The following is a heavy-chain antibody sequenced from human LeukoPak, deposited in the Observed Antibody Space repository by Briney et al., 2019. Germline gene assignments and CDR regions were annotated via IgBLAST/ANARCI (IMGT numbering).Heavy chain of an antibody. CDR1: GGSFSGYY. V-gene: IGHV4-34*01. CDR3: ARVLGYCSSTSCLPRFDP. D-gene: IGHD2-2*01. J-gene: IGHJ5*02. Sequence: PSETLSLTCAVYGGSFSGYYWSWIRQPPGKGLEWIGEINHSGSTNYNPPLKSRVTISVDTSKNQFSLKLSSVTAADTAVYYCARVLGYCSSTSCLPRFDPWGQGTLVTVSS. CDR2: INHSGST.